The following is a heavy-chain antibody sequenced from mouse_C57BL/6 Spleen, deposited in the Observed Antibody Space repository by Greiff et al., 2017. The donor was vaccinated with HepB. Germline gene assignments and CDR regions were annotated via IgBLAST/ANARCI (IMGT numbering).Heavy chain of an antibody. CDR3: AKLTVVEKMDY. Sequence: DVMLVESGGGLVKPGGSLKLSCAASGFTFSDYGMHWVRQAPEKGLEWVAYISSGSSTIYYADTVKGRFTISRDNAKNTLFLQMTSLRSEDTAMYYCAKLTVVEKMDYWGQGTSVTASS. V-gene: IGHV5-17*01. CDR2: ISSGSSTI. CDR1: GFTFSDYG. D-gene: IGHD1-1*01. J-gene: IGHJ4*01.